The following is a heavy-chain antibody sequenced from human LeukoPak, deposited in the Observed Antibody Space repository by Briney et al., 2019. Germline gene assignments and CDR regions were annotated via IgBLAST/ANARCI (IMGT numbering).Heavy chain of an antibody. CDR2: INHSGST. D-gene: IGHD3-3*01. V-gene: IGHV4-34*01. CDR3: ARAKITIFGVVIIPPYFDY. J-gene: IGHJ4*02. Sequence: SETLSLTCAVYGGSFSGYYWSWIRQPPGKGLEWIGEINHSGSTNYNPSLKSRVTISVDTSKNQFSLKLSSVTAAVTAVYYCARAKITIFGVVIIPPYFDYWGQGTLVTVSS. CDR1: GGSFSGYY.